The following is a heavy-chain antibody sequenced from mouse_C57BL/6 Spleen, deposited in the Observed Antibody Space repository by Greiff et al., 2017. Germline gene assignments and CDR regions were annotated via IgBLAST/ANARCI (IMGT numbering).Heavy chain of an antibody. CDR2: ISSGSSTI. V-gene: IGHV5-17*01. Sequence: EVKVVESGGGLVKPGGSLKLSCAASGFTFSDYGMHWVRQAPEKGLEWVAYISSGSSTIYYADTVKGRFTISRDNAKNTLFLQMTSLRSEDTAMYYCARPWLLRVFDYWGQGTTLTVSS. CDR3: ARPWLLRVFDY. CDR1: GFTFSDYG. J-gene: IGHJ2*01. D-gene: IGHD2-3*01.